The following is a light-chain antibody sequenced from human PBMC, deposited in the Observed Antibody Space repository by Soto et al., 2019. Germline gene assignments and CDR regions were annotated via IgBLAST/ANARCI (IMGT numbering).Light chain of an antibody. J-gene: IGLJ1*01. V-gene: IGLV2-23*01. Sequence: QSVLTQPASVSGSPGQSIAISCTGTSSDVGSYNSVSWYQQHPGKAPKLMIYEGSKRPSGVSDRFSGSKSGNTASLTISGLQAEEEDDYYCCSYAGNPYVFGSATTVTVL. CDR2: EGS. CDR3: CSYAGNPYV. CDR1: SSDVGSYNS.